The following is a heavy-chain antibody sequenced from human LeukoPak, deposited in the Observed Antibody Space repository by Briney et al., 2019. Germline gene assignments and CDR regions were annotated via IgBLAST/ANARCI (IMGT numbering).Heavy chain of an antibody. V-gene: IGHV3-23*01. CDR1: GFTFSSYA. Sequence: GGSLRLSCAASGFTFSSYAMSWVRQAPGKGLEWVSAISGSGGSTYYADSVKGRFTISRDNSKNTLYLQMNSLRDEDTAVYYCARDKSSGWYGVVDYWGQGTLVTVSS. D-gene: IGHD6-19*01. CDR3: ARDKSSGWYGVVDY. J-gene: IGHJ4*02. CDR2: ISGSGGST.